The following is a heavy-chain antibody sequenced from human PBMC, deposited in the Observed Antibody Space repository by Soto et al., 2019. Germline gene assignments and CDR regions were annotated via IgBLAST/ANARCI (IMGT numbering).Heavy chain of an antibody. J-gene: IGHJ6*02. Sequence: EVQLVESGGGLVQPGGSLRLSCAASGFTFSSYAMHWVRQAPGKGLEYVSGITSNGGNTDYASSVKGRFTISRDNSKNTLYLQMGGLRAEDMAVYYCARRIPFGYGMDVWGQGTTVTVS. CDR1: GFTFSSYA. V-gene: IGHV3-64*01. CDR2: ITSNGGNT. D-gene: IGHD2-21*01. CDR3: ARRIPFGYGMDV.